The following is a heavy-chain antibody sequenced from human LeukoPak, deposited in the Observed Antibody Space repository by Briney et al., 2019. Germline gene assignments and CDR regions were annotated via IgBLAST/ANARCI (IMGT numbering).Heavy chain of an antibody. V-gene: IGHV4-61*02. Sequence: PSETLSLTCTVSGGSISSGGYYWSWIRQPAGKGLEWIGRIYTSGSTNYNPSLKSRVTMSVDTSKNQFSLKLSSVTAPDTAVYYCARVTRVEIFDYWGQGTLVTVSS. CDR1: GGSISSGGYY. J-gene: IGHJ4*02. CDR3: ARVTRVEIFDY. CDR2: IYTSGST. D-gene: IGHD4-23*01.